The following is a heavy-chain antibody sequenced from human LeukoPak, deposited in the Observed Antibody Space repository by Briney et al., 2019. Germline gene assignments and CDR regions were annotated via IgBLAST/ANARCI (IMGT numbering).Heavy chain of an antibody. V-gene: IGHV4-31*03. CDR1: GGTTSSGGHY. CDR3: ARDGVWCTGGSCYGNYYHGIDV. CDR2: IYYSGGT. Sequence: PSRTLSLTCTVSGGTTSSGGHYWTWIRHHPGKGLEWIGYIYYSGGTYYNPPLKRRVTISVDTSKKQFSLKLCSVTPADTDVYYCARDGVWCTGGSCYGNYYHGIDVWGQGNTGNGSS. D-gene: IGHD2-15*01. J-gene: IGHJ6*01.